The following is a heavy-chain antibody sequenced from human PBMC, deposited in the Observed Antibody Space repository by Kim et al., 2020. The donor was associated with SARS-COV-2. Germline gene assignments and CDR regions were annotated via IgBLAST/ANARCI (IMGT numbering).Heavy chain of an antibody. Sequence: SQTLSLTCAISGDSVSSDSVAWNWIRQSPSRGLEWLGRTYYRSKWYNDYAVSVKSRITISPDTSKNQFSLQLNSVAPEDTAVYYCARDHQYSIEYWGQGTLVTVSS. V-gene: IGHV6-1*01. J-gene: IGHJ4*02. CDR2: TYYRSKWYN. CDR3: ARDHQYSIEY. CDR1: GDSVSSDSVA. D-gene: IGHD4-4*01.